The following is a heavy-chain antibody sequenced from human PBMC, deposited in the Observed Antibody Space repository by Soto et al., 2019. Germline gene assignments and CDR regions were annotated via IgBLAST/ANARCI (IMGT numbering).Heavy chain of an antibody. D-gene: IGHD4-17*01. Sequence: GGSLRLSCAASGFTFSSYSMSWVRQAPGKGLEWVSSISSSSSYIYYADSVKGRFTISRDNAKNSLYLQMNSQRVEDTAVYYCARGTTVVTSNFVYWGQGALVTVSS. J-gene: IGHJ4*02. V-gene: IGHV3-21*01. CDR1: GFTFSSYS. CDR2: ISSSSSYI. CDR3: ARGTTVVTSNFVY.